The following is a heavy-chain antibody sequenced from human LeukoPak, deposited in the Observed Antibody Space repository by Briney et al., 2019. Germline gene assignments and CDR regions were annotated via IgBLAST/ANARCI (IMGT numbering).Heavy chain of an antibody. D-gene: IGHD3-22*01. CDR1: GLTFSSYW. CDR3: ARDYYESSGYPPEPYDN. CDR2: IKGDGSST. J-gene: IGHJ4*02. Sequence: HSGGSLRLSCAGSGLTFSSYWMHWVRQAPGKGLVWVSRIKGDGSSTSYADSVKGRFTISRDNSKNTLYLQMNSLRTEDTAVYYCARDYYESSGYPPEPYDNWGQGTQVTVSS. V-gene: IGHV3-74*01.